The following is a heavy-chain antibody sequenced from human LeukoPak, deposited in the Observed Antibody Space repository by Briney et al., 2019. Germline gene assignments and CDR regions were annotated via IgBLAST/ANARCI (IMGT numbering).Heavy chain of an antibody. V-gene: IGHV4-30-4*08. CDR2: IYYSGST. D-gene: IGHD2-2*01. CDR1: GGSISSGDYY. Sequence: SSETLSLTCTVSGGSISSGDYYWSWIRQPPGKGLEWIVYIYYSGSTYYNPSLKSRVTISVDTSKNQFSLKLSSVTAADTAVYYCARAPAAPLDYYYYYMDVWGKGTTVTVSS. CDR3: ARAPAAPLDYYYYYMDV. J-gene: IGHJ6*03.